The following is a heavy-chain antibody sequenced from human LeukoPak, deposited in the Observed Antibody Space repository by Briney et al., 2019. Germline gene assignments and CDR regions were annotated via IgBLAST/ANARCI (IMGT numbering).Heavy chain of an antibody. CDR2: ISYDGSNK. D-gene: IGHD3-22*01. J-gene: IGHJ6*02. Sequence: PGGSLRLSCAASGFTFSSYAMHWVRQAPGKGLEWVAVISYDGSNKYYADSVKGRFTISRDNSKNTLYLQMNSLRAEDTAVYYCARGGSYYYDSSGYPRYYYYGMDVWGQGTTVTVSS. V-gene: IGHV3-30-3*01. CDR1: GFTFSSYA. CDR3: ARGGSYYYDSSGYPRYYYYGMDV.